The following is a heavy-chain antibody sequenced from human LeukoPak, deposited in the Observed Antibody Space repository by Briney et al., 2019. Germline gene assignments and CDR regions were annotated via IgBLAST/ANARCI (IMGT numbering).Heavy chain of an antibody. Sequence: GASVKVSCKASGGTFSSYAISWVRQAPGQGLEWMGIINPSGGSTSYAQKFQGRVTMTRDTSTSTVYMELSSLRSEDTAVYYCARVSYGDYYGYWGQGTLVTVSS. CDR1: GGTFSSYA. V-gene: IGHV1-46*01. J-gene: IGHJ4*02. CDR3: ARVSYGDYYGY. CDR2: INPSGGST. D-gene: IGHD4-17*01.